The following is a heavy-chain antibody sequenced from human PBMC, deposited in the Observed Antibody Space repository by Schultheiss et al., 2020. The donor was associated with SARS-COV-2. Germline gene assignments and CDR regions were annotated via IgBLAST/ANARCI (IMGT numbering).Heavy chain of an antibody. CDR3: ARDGGDCSGGSCYWFDP. J-gene: IGHJ5*02. V-gene: IGHV4-61*01. Sequence: SETLSLTCTVSGGSVSSGSYYWSWIRQPPGKGLEWIGYIYYSGSTNYNPSLKSRVTISVDTSKNQFSLKLSSVTAADTAVYYCARDGGDCSGGSCYWFDPWGQGNLVTVSS. CDR2: IYYSGST. D-gene: IGHD2-15*01. CDR1: GGSVSSGSYY.